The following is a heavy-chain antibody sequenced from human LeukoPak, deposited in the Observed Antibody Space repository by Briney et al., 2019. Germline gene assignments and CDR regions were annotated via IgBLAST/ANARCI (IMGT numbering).Heavy chain of an antibody. Sequence: SVKVSCKASGGTFSSYAISWVRQAPGQGLEWMGGIIPIFGTANYAQKFRGRVTITADESTSTAYMELSSLRSEDTAVYYCARGVAGGSWYWFDPWGQGTLVTVSS. V-gene: IGHV1-69*13. D-gene: IGHD6-13*01. CDR2: IIPIFGTA. CDR3: ARGVAGGSWYWFDP. CDR1: GGTFSSYA. J-gene: IGHJ5*02.